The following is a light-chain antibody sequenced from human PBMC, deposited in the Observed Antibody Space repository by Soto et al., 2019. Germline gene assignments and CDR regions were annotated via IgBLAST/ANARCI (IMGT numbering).Light chain of an antibody. V-gene: IGLV2-8*01. J-gene: IGLJ2*01. CDR3: SSYAGSTNFVV. CDR2: EVN. Sequence: QSALTQPPSASGSPGQSVTISCTGTSSDVGGYNFVSWYQQHPGKAPRLMIYEVNKRPSGVPDRFSGSKSGSTASLTVSGLQDEDEADYYCSSYAGSTNFVVFGGGTKLTVL. CDR1: SSDVGGYNF.